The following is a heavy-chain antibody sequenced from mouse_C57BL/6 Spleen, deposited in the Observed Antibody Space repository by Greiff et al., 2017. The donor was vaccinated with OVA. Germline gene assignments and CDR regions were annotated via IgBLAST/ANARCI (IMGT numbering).Heavy chain of an antibody. CDR2: IWRGGST. Sequence: VQLKESGPGLVQPSQSLSITCTVSGFSLPSYGVHWVRQSPGKGLEWLGVIWRGGSTDYNAAFMSSLSITKDNSKSQVVLKMNSRQADDTAIYYGAKNEGYYGSSYWYFEGWGTGTTVTVSS. V-gene: IGHV2-5*01. CDR3: AKNEGYYGSSYWYFEG. J-gene: IGHJ1*03. D-gene: IGHD1-1*01. CDR1: GFSLPSYG.